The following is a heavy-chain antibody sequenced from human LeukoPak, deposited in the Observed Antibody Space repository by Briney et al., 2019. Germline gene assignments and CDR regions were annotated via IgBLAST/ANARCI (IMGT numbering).Heavy chain of an antibody. V-gene: IGHV3-23*01. Sequence: PGGSLRLSCAASGFTFSTYAMSWVRQAPGKGLEWVSAISGSGGTTYYADSVKGRFTISRDNSKNTLYLQMNSLRAEDTAVYYCARGRLGSFFDYWGQGTLVTVSS. J-gene: IGHJ4*02. CDR2: ISGSGGTT. CDR3: ARGRLGSFFDY. D-gene: IGHD1-26*01. CDR1: GFTFSTYA.